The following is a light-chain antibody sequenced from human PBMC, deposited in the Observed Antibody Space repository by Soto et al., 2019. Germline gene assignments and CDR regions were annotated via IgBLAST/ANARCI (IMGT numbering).Light chain of an antibody. J-gene: IGLJ3*02. V-gene: IGLV1-44*01. CDR2: NTY. CDR1: SSNLGSNS. Sequence: QAVVTQPPSASGTPGQRVIISCSGSSSNLGSNSGNWYQQLPGTAPKLLIYNTYQRPLGVPDRFSGSKSGTSASLAISGLQSEDEGDYVCAAWDDSLNGPVFGGGTKLTVL. CDR3: AAWDDSLNGPV.